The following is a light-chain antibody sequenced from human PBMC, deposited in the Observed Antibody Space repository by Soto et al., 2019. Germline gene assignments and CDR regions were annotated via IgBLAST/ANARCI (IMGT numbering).Light chain of an antibody. Sequence: DIQMTQSPSSVSASVGDRVTIACRGSQVISSWLAWYQQKPGKAPKLLIYAASSLQGGVPSRFSGSGSGTDFTLTISSPQPEDFATYYGQQANNFPLTFGGGTKMELK. CDR3: QQANNFPLT. V-gene: IGKV1D-12*01. CDR1: QVISSW. CDR2: AAS. J-gene: IGKJ4*01.